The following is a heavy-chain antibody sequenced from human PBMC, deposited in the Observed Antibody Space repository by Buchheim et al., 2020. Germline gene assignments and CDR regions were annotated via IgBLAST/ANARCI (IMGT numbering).Heavy chain of an antibody. CDR2: IWYDGSNK. V-gene: IGHV3-33*01. Sequence: QVQLVESGGGVVQPGRSLRLSCAASGFTFSSYGMHWVRQAPGKGLEWVAVIWYDGSNKYYADPVKGRFTISRGNSKNTLYLQMNSLRAEDTAVYYCARDGWLELRSELDYWGQGTL. D-gene: IGHD1-7*01. J-gene: IGHJ4*02. CDR1: GFTFSSYG. CDR3: ARDGWLELRSELDY.